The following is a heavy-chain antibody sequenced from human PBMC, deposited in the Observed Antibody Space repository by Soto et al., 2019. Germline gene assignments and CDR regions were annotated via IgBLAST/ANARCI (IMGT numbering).Heavy chain of an antibody. CDR2: IYYSGST. D-gene: IGHD3-10*01. Sequence: QLQLQESGPGLVKPSETLSLTCTVSGGSISSSSYYWGWIRQPPGKGLEWIGSIYYSGSTYYNPSLKSRVTMSVDTSKNQFSLKLSSVTAADTAVYYCARQGDTMVRGVIDDYWGQGTLVTVSS. J-gene: IGHJ4*02. V-gene: IGHV4-39*01. CDR3: ARQGDTMVRGVIDDY. CDR1: GGSISSSSYY.